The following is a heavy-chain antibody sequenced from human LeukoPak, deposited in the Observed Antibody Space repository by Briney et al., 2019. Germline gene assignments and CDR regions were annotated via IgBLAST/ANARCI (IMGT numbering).Heavy chain of an antibody. J-gene: IGHJ4*02. CDR1: GGSISRSSYY. CDR2: IYYSGST. Sequence: PSETLSLTCTVSGGSISRSSYYWGWIRQPPGKGLEWIGCIYYSGSTYYNPSLKSRVTISVDTSKNQFSLKLSSVTAADTAVYYCARHLVAYYYGSGSYYNAFFDYWGQGTLVTVSS. D-gene: IGHD3-10*01. CDR3: ARHLVAYYYGSGSYYNAFFDY. V-gene: IGHV4-39*01.